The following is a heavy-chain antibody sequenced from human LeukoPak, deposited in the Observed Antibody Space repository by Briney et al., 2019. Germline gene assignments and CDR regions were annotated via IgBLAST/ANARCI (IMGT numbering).Heavy chain of an antibody. CDR2: IYYTGST. CDR1: GGSISSGGYY. CDR3: ARVPSVIDAFDI. V-gene: IGHV4-31*03. Sequence: PSETLSLTCTVSGGSISSGGYYWSWIRQHPGKGLEWIAYIYYTGSTYYNPSLKSRLTTSVDRSKNQFSLRLSSMTAADTAVYYCARVPSVIDAFDIWGQGTMVTVSS. D-gene: IGHD2-21*01. J-gene: IGHJ3*02.